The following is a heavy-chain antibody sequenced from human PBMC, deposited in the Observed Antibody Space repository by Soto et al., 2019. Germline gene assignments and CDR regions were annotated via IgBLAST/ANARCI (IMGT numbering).Heavy chain of an antibody. D-gene: IGHD5-18*01. CDR1: GYTITSYS. CDR3: ARDTAMALPDA. Sequence: QVQLVQSGAEVKKPGASVKVSCKASGYTITSYSITWVRQAPGQGLEWMGWISAHNGNTKYAQKLQGRVTMTTDTSTSTAYMEVRSLRSDDTAVYYCARDTAMALPDAWGQGTLVTVSS. V-gene: IGHV1-18*01. J-gene: IGHJ4*02. CDR2: ISAHNGNT.